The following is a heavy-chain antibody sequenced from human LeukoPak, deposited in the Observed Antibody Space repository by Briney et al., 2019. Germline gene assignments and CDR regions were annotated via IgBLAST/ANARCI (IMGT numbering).Heavy chain of an antibody. J-gene: IGHJ4*02. D-gene: IGHD5-12*01. Sequence: PSETLSLTCAVYGGSFSGYYWSWIRQSPGKGLELEWIGEINHSGGTNYNTSLRSRVNISVDPSKNQFSLKMSSVTAADTALFFCARGKYSGYDGHYFNYWGQGTLVTVSS. CDR1: GGSFSGYY. CDR3: ARGKYSGYDGHYFNY. V-gene: IGHV4-34*01. CDR2: INHSGGT.